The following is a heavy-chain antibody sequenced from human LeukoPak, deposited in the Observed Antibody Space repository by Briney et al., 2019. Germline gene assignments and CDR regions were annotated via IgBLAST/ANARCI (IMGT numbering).Heavy chain of an antibody. CDR2: IYYSGST. D-gene: IGHD6-13*01. J-gene: IGHJ4*02. CDR1: GGSVSSGSYY. CDR3: ARSGIAAAAFDY. Sequence: SETLSLTCTVSGGSVSSGSYYWSWIRQPPGKGLEWIGYIYYSGSTNYNPSLKSRVTISVGTSKNQFSLELTSVTAADTAVYYCARSGIAAAAFDYWGQGTLVTVSS. V-gene: IGHV4-61*01.